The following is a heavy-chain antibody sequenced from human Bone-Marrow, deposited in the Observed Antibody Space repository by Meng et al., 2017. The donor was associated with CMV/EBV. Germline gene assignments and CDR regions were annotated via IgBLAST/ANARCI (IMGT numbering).Heavy chain of an antibody. CDR3: ARAVAGTNYYYYGMDV. CDR2: ISAYNGNT. V-gene: IGHV1-18*01. D-gene: IGHD1-1*01. J-gene: IGHJ6*02. CDR1: GYTFTSYG. Sequence: ASVKVSCKASGYTFTSYGISWVRQAPGQGLEWMGWISAYNGNTNYAQKFQGRVTITTDESTSTAYMELSSLRSEDTAVYYCARAVAGTNYYYYGMDVWGQGTTVTVSS.